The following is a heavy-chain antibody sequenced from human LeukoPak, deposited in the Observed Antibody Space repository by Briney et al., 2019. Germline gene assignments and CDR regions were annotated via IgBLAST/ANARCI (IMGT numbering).Heavy chain of an antibody. CDR1: GFTFSSYG. V-gene: IGHV3-33*01. D-gene: IGHD3-22*01. CDR2: LWYDGSNK. J-gene: IGHJ4*02. CDR3: ARDPTVGVVITTYFDY. Sequence: PGGSLRLSCAASGFTFSSYGMHWVRQAPGKGLEWVAVLWYDGSNKYYADSVKGRFTISRDNSKNTLYLQTNSLRAEDTAVYYGARDPTVGVVITTYFDYWGQGTLVTVSS.